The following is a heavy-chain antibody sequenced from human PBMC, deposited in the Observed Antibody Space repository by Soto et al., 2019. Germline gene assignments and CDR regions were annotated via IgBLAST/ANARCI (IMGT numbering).Heavy chain of an antibody. CDR2: ISSNGENT. D-gene: IGHD3-22*01. J-gene: IGHJ3*02. CDR1: GFIFSSYT. V-gene: IGHV3-64D*06. CDR3: VKGGYILGYSAFDI. Sequence: PVGSLRLSCSASGFIFSSYTMYWVRQAPGKGLKYVSAISSNGENTYDTDSVKGRFTISRDNSKKTLYLQMSSLRPEDTAVYYCVKGGYILGYSAFDIWGRGTMVTVSS.